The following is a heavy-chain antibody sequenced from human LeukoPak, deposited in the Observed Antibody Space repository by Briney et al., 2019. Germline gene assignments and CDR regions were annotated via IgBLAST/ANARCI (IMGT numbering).Heavy chain of an antibody. CDR2: INPNSGGT. Sequence: ASVKVSCKASGYTFTGYYMHWVRQAPGQGLEWMGWINPNSGGTNYAQKFQGRVTMTRDTSISTAYMELSRLRSDDTAEYYCARERRYDFWSGSHYWGQGTLVTVSS. D-gene: IGHD3-3*01. J-gene: IGHJ4*02. V-gene: IGHV1-2*02. CDR3: ARERRYDFWSGSHY. CDR1: GYTFTGYY.